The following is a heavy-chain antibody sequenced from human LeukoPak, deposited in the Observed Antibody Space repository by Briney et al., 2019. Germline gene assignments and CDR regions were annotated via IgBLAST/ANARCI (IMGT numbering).Heavy chain of an antibody. Sequence: ASVKVSCKASGYTFTDYYMHWVRLAPGQGLEWMGWINPNSGGTNYVQKFQGWFTMTRDTSINTAYMELSRLTSDDTAVYYCARANFLYCSSTSCLFDYWGQGTLVTVSS. CDR3: ARANFLYCSSTSCLFDY. J-gene: IGHJ4*02. CDR1: GYTFTDYY. CDR2: INPNSGGT. V-gene: IGHV1-2*04. D-gene: IGHD2-2*01.